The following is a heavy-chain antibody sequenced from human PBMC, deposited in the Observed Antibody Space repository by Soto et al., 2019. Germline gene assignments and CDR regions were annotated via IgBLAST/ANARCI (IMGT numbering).Heavy chain of an antibody. Sequence: SETLSLTCTVSGGSISSSSYYWGWIRQPPGKGLEWIGSIYYSGSTYYNPSLKSRVTISVDTSKNQFSLKLSSVTAADTAVYYCARHHAIAAAFDYWGQGTLVTVSS. V-gene: IGHV4-39*01. D-gene: IGHD6-13*01. J-gene: IGHJ4*02. CDR1: GGSISSSSYY. CDR3: ARHHAIAAAFDY. CDR2: IYYSGST.